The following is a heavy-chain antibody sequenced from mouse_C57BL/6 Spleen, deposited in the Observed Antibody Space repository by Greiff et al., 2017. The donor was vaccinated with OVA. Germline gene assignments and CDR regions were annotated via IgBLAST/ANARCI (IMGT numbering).Heavy chain of an antibody. J-gene: IGHJ3*01. CDR3: TREDYSKEFAY. D-gene: IGHD2-5*01. CDR1: GYTFTDYE. CDR2: IDPETGGT. V-gene: IGHV1-15*01. Sequence: QVQLQPSWAELVRPGASVTLSCKASGYTFTDYEMHWVKQTPVHGLEWIGAIDPETGGTAYNQKFKGKAILTADKSSGTAYMELRSLTSEDAAVYYCTREDYSKEFAYWGQGTLVTVSA.